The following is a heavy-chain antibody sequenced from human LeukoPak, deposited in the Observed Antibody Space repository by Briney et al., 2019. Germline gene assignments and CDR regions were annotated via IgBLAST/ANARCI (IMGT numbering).Heavy chain of an antibody. CDR3: ARDPIPPSYGSSGYHAFDI. CDR2: INHSGST. D-gene: IGHD3-22*01. Sequence: SETLSLTCAVYGGSFSGYYWSWVRQPPGKGLEWIGEINHSGSTNYNPSLKSRVTISVDTSKNQFSLKLSSVTAADTAVYYCARDPIPPSYGSSGYHAFDIWGQGTMVTVSS. CDR1: GGSFSGYY. V-gene: IGHV4-34*01. J-gene: IGHJ3*02.